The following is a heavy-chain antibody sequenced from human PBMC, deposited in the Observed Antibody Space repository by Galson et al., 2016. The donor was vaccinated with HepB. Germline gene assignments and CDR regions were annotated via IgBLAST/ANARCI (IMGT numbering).Heavy chain of an antibody. D-gene: IGHD3-22*01. J-gene: IGHJ4*02. CDR3: ARGRGGYDSSGYYLD. V-gene: IGHV4-59*01. CDR1: GGSISSYY. Sequence: SETLSLTCTVSGGSISSYYWTWIRQPPGKGLEWIGYIYYIGRTNYNPSLKRRVTISVDTSKNQFPLKLSSVIAADTAVYYCARGRGGYDSSGYYLDWGQGILVTVSS. CDR2: IYYIGRT.